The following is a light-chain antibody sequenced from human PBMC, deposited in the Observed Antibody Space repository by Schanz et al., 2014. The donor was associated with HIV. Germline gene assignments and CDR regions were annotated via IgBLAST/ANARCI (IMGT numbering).Light chain of an antibody. CDR1: QSVSSY. CDR2: GAS. V-gene: IGKV3-11*01. J-gene: IGKJ4*01. CDR3: QHLNNYLT. Sequence: EIVLTQSPATLSLSPGERVTLSCRASQSVSSYLAWYQQKPGQAPRLLISGASSRATGIPDRFSGSGSGTDFTLTISRLEPEDFATYYCQHLNNYLTFGGGTKVEIK.